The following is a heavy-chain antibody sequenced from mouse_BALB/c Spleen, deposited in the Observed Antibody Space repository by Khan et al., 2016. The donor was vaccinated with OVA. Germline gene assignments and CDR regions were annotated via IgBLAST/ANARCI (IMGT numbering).Heavy chain of an antibody. V-gene: IGHV9-3-1*01. J-gene: IGHJ4*01. CDR1: GYSFTNYG. D-gene: IGHD2-10*01. Sequence: QIQLVQSGPELKKPGETVKISCKASGYSFTNYGMNWVKQSPGKALKWMGWINTYTGEPTYADDFKGRFAFSLETSASTAYLQINNLKNEDTATYFCARPTYFSYTLDHWGQGTSVTVSS. CDR3: ARPTYFSYTLDH. CDR2: INTYTGEP.